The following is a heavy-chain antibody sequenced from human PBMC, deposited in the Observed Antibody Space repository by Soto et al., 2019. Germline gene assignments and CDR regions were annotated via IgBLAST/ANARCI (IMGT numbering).Heavy chain of an antibody. V-gene: IGHV3-74*01. CDR2: IYFDGITT. J-gene: IGHJ4*02. CDR3: ARGGAMGADY. D-gene: IGHD1-26*01. Sequence: TGGSLRLSCTASGFTFNTHWMHWVRQAPGKGLVWVSRIYFDGITTNYADSVKGRLTVSRDNAKNTVYLHVNTLRDEDTAVYYCARGGAMGADYWGQGTLVTVSS. CDR1: GFTFNTHW.